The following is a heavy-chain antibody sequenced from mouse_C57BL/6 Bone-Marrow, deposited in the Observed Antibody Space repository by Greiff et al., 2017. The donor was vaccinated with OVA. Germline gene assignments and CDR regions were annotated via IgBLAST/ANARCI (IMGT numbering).Heavy chain of an antibody. J-gene: IGHJ1*03. Sequence: QVQLQQPGAELVLPGASVKLSCKASGYTFTSYWMHWVKQRPGQGLEWIGEIDPSDSYTNYNQKFKGKSTLTVDKSASTAYMQLSSMTSEDSAVYYCSTYYGNSYVVWYFDVWGTGTTVTVSS. CDR2: IDPSDSYT. CDR3: STYYGNSYVVWYFDV. D-gene: IGHD1-1*01. CDR1: GYTFTSYW. V-gene: IGHV1-69*01.